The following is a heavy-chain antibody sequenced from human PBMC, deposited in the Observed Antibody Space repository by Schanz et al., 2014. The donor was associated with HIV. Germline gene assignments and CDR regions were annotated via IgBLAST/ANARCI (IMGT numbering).Heavy chain of an antibody. CDR1: EFIFSSYG. CDR2: ISNDGSNE. Sequence: QVQVVESGGGVVQPGRSLRLSCAASEFIFSSYGIHWVRQAPGKGLEWVAVISNDGSNEYYADSVKGRFTLSRDNSENTVYLQMNSLRAEDTAVYYCAKEWYYGSGSMDYGMDVWGQGTTVTVSS. CDR3: AKEWYYGSGSMDYGMDV. D-gene: IGHD3-10*01. J-gene: IGHJ6*02. V-gene: IGHV3-30*18.